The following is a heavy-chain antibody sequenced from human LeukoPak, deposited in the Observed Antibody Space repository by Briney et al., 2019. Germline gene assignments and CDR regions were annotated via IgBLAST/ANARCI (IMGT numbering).Heavy chain of an antibody. Sequence: ASLRVSREPSVYTFSAYGISSVRQAPGQGREWIGWICAYNGNTNYIQELQNRITLNRDTSTTTVYMELTSLTSDDTAVYYSARDAVEDVRHISNWLVRYNYYGKDVWGQGTTVSVSS. CDR2: ICAYNGNT. CDR1: VYTFSAYG. CDR3: ARDAVEDVRHISNWLVRYNYYGKDV. D-gene: IGHD3-10*01. J-gene: IGHJ6*02. V-gene: IGHV1-18*01.